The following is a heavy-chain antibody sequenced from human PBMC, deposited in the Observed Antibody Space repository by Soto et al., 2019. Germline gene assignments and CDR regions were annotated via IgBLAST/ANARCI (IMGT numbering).Heavy chain of an antibody. J-gene: IGHJ6*02. CDR2: IYYSGST. CDR3: ARDGSGSYPSDSGYYYGMDV. D-gene: IGHD3-10*01. CDR1: GGSISSGGYY. Sequence: SETLSLTCTVPGGSISSGGYYWSWIRQHPGKGLEWIGYIYYSGSTYYNPSLKSRVTISVDTSKNQFSLKLSSVTAADTAVYYCARDGSGSYPSDSGYYYGMDVWGQGTTVTVS. V-gene: IGHV4-31*03.